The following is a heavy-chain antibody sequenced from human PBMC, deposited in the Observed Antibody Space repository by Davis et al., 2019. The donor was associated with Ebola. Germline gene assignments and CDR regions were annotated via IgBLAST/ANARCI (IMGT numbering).Heavy chain of an antibody. CDR3: ARDRPIAVAGTFYYYGMDV. V-gene: IGHV1-2*04. D-gene: IGHD6-19*01. CDR2: INPNSGGT. CDR1: GYTFTDYY. Sequence: ASVKVSCKASGYTFTDYYMHWVRQAPGQGLEWMGWINPNSGGTNYAQKFQGWLTMTRDTSISTAYMELSRLRSDDTAVYYCARDRPIAVAGTFYYYGMDVWGQGTTVIVSS. J-gene: IGHJ6*02.